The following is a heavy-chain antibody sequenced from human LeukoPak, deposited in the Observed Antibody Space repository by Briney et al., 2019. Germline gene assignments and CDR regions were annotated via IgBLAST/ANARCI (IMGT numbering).Heavy chain of an antibody. CDR2: INPNSGGT. Sequence: ASVKVSCKASGYTFTGYYMHWVRQAPGQGLEWMGWINPNSGGTNYAQKFQGRVTMTRDTSISTAYMELSRLRSDDTAVYYCARAQRITMVRGAHNWFDPWGQGTLVTVSS. D-gene: IGHD3-10*01. J-gene: IGHJ5*02. V-gene: IGHV1-2*02. CDR1: GYTFTGYY. CDR3: ARAQRITMVRGAHNWFDP.